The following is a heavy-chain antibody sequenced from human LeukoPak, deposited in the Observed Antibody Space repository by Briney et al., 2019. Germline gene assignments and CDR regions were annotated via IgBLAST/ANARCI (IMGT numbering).Heavy chain of an antibody. V-gene: IGHV4-34*01. D-gene: IGHD2-21*02. CDR2: VNHSGST. CDR3: ARLSRLQYYYYYMDV. J-gene: IGHJ6*03. CDR1: GGSFSGYY. Sequence: SETLSLTCAVYGGSFSGYYWTWIRQPPGKGLEWIGEVNHSGSTNYNPSLKSRVTISVDTSKNQFSLKLSSVTAADTAVYYCARLSRLQYYYYYMDVWGKGTTVTVSS.